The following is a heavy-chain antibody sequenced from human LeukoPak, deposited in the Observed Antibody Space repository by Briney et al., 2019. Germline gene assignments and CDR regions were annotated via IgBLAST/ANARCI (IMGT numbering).Heavy chain of an antibody. V-gene: IGHV3-48*04. Sequence: GGSLRLSCAASGFTFSSYSMNWVRQAPGKGLEGVSYISSNSSTIYYADSVKGRFTISRDNAKNSLYLQMTSLRAEDTAVYYCARAWGNDYDLNYWGQGTLVTVSS. J-gene: IGHJ4*02. D-gene: IGHD3-3*01. CDR1: GFTFSSYS. CDR3: ARAWGNDYDLNY. CDR2: ISSNSSTI.